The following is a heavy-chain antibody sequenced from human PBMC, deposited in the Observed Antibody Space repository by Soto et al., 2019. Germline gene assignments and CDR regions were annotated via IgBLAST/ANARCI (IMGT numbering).Heavy chain of an antibody. J-gene: IGHJ3*02. CDR3: ARDGPYSSSWYYDVFDI. CDR1: GFTFSSYS. Sequence: PGGSLRISCAASGFTFSSYSMNWVRQAPGKGLEWVSYISSSSSTIYYADSVKGRFTISRDNAKNSLYLQMNSLRAEVTAVYYCARDGPYSSSWYYDVFDIWGQGTMVTVS. CDR2: ISSSSSTI. V-gene: IGHV3-48*01. D-gene: IGHD6-13*01.